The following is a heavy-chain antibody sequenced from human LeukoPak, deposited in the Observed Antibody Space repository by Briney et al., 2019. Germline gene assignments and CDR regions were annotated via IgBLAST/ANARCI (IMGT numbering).Heavy chain of an antibody. CDR3: ARDKAVVVVAATGGYFDY. CDR2: ISYDGSNK. CDR1: GFTFSSYA. Sequence: PGGPLRLSCAASGFTFSSYAMHWVRQAPGKGLEWVAVISYDGSNKYYADSVKGRFTISRDNSKNTLYLQMNSLRAEDTAVYYCARDKAVVVVAATGGYFDYWGQGTLVTVSS. J-gene: IGHJ4*02. V-gene: IGHV3-30*04. D-gene: IGHD2-15*01.